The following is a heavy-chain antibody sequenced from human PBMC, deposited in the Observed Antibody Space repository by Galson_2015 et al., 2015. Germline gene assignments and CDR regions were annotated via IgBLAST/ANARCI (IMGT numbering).Heavy chain of an antibody. CDR2: MYYTGST. J-gene: IGHJ4*02. V-gene: IGHV4-39*07. D-gene: IGHD3-22*01. Sequence: SETLSLTCTVSGGSISSRSYYWGWIRQPPGKGLEWIGSMYYTGSTYYNPSLHNRVTISVDTSRNQFSLKLSSVTAADTAVYFCAREITYYYDSSGYPDYWGQGTLVTVSS. CDR1: GGSISSRSYY. CDR3: AREITYYYDSSGYPDY.